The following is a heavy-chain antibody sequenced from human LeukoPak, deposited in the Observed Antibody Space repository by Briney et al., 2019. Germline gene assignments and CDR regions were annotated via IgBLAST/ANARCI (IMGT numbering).Heavy chain of an antibody. CDR3: ARGHYYGSGSYDY. J-gene: IGHJ4*02. CDR1: GFTFSSYE. V-gene: IGHV3-48*03. D-gene: IGHD3-10*01. CDR2: ISSSGSTI. Sequence: GGSLRLSCAASGFTFSSYEMNWVRQAPGKGLEWVSYISSSGSTIYYADSVKGRFTISRDNAKNSLYLQMNSLRAGDTAVYYCARGHYYGSGSYDYWGQGTLVTVSS.